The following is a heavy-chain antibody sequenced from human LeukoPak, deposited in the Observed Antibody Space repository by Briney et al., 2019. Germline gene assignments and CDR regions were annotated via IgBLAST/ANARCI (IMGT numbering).Heavy chain of an antibody. Sequence: GSLRLSCTASGFTFSSYAMSWVRQAPGKGLEWVSAISGSGGSTYYADSVKGRFTISRDNSKNTLYLQMNSLRAEDTAVYYCAKELAVEWTDGAEYFQHWGQGTLVTVSS. CDR2: ISGSGGST. V-gene: IGHV3-23*01. J-gene: IGHJ1*01. CDR1: GFTFSSYA. D-gene: IGHD3-3*01. CDR3: AKELAVEWTDGAEYFQH.